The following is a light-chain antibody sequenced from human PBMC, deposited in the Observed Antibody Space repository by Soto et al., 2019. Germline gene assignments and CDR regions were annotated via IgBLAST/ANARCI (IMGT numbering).Light chain of an antibody. J-gene: IGKJ1*01. V-gene: IGKV1-17*01. CDR1: QGIGND. CDR2: LTY. CDR3: QQYQSYRWT. Sequence: DIQMTQSPSSLSASVGDRVTITRRASQGIGNDLGWYQQKPGKAPKRLIYLTYSLQTGVPSRFSGSGSGTEFTLIISSLQPDDFATYYCQQYQSYRWTFGQGTKVDIK.